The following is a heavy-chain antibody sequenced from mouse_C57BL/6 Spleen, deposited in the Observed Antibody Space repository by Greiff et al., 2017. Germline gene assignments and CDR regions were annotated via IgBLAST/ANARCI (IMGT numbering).Heavy chain of an antibody. CDR2: IDPNSGGT. CDR1: GYTFTSYW. J-gene: IGHJ3*01. CDR3: ARAGYGNSPWFAY. V-gene: IGHV1-72*01. Sequence: VQLQQSGAELVKPGASVKLSCKASGYTFTSYWMHWVKQRPGRGLEWIGRIDPNSGGTKYNEKFKSKATLTVDKPYSPAYMQLDSLTSEDSAVYYCARAGYGNSPWFAYWGQGTLVTVSA. D-gene: IGHD2-10*02.